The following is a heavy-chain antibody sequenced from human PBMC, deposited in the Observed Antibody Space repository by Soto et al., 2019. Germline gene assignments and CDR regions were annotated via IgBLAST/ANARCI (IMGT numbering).Heavy chain of an antibody. CDR2: IYYSGIT. CDR1: GGSISSSSYY. D-gene: IGHD3-10*01. V-gene: IGHV4-39*01. CDR3: ARLYGSGSYNFYGMDV. J-gene: IGHJ6*02. Sequence: PSETLSLTCTVSGGSISSSSYYWGWICQPPGKGLEWIGSIYYSGITYYSPSLKSRVTMAVDTSKNQFSLKLSSVTAADTAVYYCARLYGSGSYNFYGMDVWGQGTAVTVSS.